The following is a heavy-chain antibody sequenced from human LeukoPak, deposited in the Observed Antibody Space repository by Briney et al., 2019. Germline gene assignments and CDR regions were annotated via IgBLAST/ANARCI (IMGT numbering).Heavy chain of an antibody. J-gene: IGHJ6*02. CDR1: GYTFTSYG. D-gene: IGHD6-6*01. Sequence: ASVKVSCKASGYTFTSYGISWVRQAPGQGLEWMGWISASNGNTNYAQKLQGRVTMTTDTSTSTAYMELRSLRSDDTAVYYCARDRMYSSSSNSYYYYGMDVWGQGTTVPVSS. CDR2: ISASNGNT. CDR3: ARDRMYSSSSNSYYYYGMDV. V-gene: IGHV1-18*01.